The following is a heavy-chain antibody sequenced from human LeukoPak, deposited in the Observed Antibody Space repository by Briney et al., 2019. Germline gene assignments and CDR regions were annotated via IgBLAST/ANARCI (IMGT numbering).Heavy chain of an antibody. CDR2: IWYDGSNK. D-gene: IGHD3-22*01. J-gene: IGHJ3*02. CDR1: GFTFSSYG. CDR3: AKVRFTITMIVVGLGDAFDI. Sequence: PGGSLRLSCAASGFTFSSYGMHWVRQAPGKGLEWVAVIWYDGSNKYYADSVKGRFTISRDNSKNTLYLQMNSLRAEDTAVYYCAKVRFTITMIVVGLGDAFDIWGQGTMVTVSS. V-gene: IGHV3-33*06.